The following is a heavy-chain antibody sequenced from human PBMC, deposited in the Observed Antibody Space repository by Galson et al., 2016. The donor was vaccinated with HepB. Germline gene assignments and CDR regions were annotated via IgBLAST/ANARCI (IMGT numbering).Heavy chain of an antibody. CDR2: IGNKANSYIT. J-gene: IGHJ4*02. CDR3: ATGATGTTDY. CDR1: GFTFSDHY. Sequence: SLRLSCAASGFTFSDHYMDWVRQAPGKGLEWVGRIGNKANSYITEYAASVKGRFTISRDDSENSLYPQMNSLKTEDTAVYYCATGATGTTDYWGQGTLVTVSS. D-gene: IGHD1-1*01. V-gene: IGHV3-72*01.